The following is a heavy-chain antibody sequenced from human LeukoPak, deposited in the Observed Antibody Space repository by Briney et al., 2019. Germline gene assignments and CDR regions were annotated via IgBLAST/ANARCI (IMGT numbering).Heavy chain of an antibody. J-gene: IGHJ4*02. Sequence: GGSLRLSCAASGFTFRSYWMSWVRQAPGKGLEWVANIKQDGSEKYYVDSVKGRFTISRDNAKNSLYLQMNSLRAEDTAVYYCARRPPWLPFDYWGQGTLVTVSS. CDR3: ARRPPWLPFDY. CDR1: GFTFRSYW. CDR2: IKQDGSEK. D-gene: IGHD3-9*01. V-gene: IGHV3-7*01.